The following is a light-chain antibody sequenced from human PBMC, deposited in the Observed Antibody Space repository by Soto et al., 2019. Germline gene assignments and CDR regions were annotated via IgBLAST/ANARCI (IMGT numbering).Light chain of an antibody. CDR1: SNDIGGYNY. CDR3: SSYDSTSTRRL. CDR2: DVT. Sequence: QSALTQPASVSGSPGQSITIPCTGTSNDIGGYNYVSWYQQFPGKAPKLIIYDVTNRPSGVSFRFSGSKSGNTASLTISGLQAEVEAEYYGSSYDSTSTRRLCGAGTEVTGL. V-gene: IGLV2-14*03. J-gene: IGLJ1*01.